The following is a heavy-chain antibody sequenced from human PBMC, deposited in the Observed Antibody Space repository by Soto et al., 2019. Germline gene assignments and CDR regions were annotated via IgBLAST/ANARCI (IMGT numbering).Heavy chain of an antibody. Sequence: GGSLRLSXAASGFTFSNSWMHWVRQAPGKGLVWVSYINSDGSTTTYADSVKGRFTISRDNAKNTVYLQITSLTAEDTAVYYCARDRSYTTDYWGQGTLVTVSS. CDR2: INSDGSTT. J-gene: IGHJ4*02. CDR1: GFTFSNSW. CDR3: ARDRSYTTDY. V-gene: IGHV3-74*01. D-gene: IGHD1-26*01.